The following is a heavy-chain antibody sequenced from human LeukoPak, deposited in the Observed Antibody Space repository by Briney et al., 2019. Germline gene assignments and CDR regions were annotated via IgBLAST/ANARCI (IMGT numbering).Heavy chain of an antibody. D-gene: IGHD1-26*01. J-gene: IGHJ4*02. V-gene: IGHV3-7*01. CDR3: ASSGSYWGKFDY. Sequence: GGSLRLSCAVSGFTFSSYWMSWVRQAPGKGLEWVANIKQDGSEKYYVDSVKGRFTISRDNAKNSLYLQMNSLRAEDTAVYYCASSGSYWGKFDYWGQGTLVTVSS. CDR1: GFTFSSYW. CDR2: IKQDGSEK.